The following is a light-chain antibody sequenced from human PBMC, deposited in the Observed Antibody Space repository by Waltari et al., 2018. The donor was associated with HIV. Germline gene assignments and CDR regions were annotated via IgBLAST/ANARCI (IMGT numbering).Light chain of an antibody. CDR3: SSYLGGGFSV. CDR2: DVN. CDR1: SSAIGSYHY. J-gene: IGLJ1*01. V-gene: IGLV2-23*02. Sequence: QPALTQPASVSGSPGQSTTISRAGTSSAIGSYHYHPWYQAHPVKAPKLIIFDVNRRPSGVSPRFSGSKSGNTASLTISGLQPEDEADYYCSSYLGGGFSVFGGGTKVTVL.